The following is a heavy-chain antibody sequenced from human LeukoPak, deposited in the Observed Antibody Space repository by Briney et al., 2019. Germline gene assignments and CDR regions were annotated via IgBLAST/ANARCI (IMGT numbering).Heavy chain of an antibody. V-gene: IGHV3-30*18. Sequence: GGSLRLSYAASGFTFSSYGMHWVRQAPGKGLERVAVISYDETNKYYADSVKGRFTIHRDNSKNTLYLQMNSLRAEDTAVYYCAKDHLDYGAPAYWGQGTLVTVTS. CDR3: AKDHLDYGAPAY. J-gene: IGHJ4*02. D-gene: IGHD3-16*01. CDR1: GFTFSSYG. CDR2: ISYDETNK.